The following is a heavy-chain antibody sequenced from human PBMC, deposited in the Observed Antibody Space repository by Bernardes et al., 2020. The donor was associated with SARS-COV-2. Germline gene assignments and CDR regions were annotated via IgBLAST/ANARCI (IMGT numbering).Heavy chain of an antibody. V-gene: IGHV3-33*01. CDR2: IWYDGTNK. J-gene: IGHJ4*02. D-gene: IGHD4-17*01. CDR3: ARRAKDYGGDY. CDR1: GFTFSNYG. Sequence: GGSLRLSCAASGFTFSNYGMHWVRQAPGKGLEWVALIWYDGTNKYYGDSVKGRFTISRDNSKNTLYLQMNNLRDEDTAVYYCARRAKDYGGDYWGQGTLVTVTS.